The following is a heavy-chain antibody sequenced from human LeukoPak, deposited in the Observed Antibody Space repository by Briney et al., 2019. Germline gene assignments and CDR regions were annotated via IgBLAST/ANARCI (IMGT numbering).Heavy chain of an antibody. V-gene: IGHV3-7*01. CDR2: IKKDGSEK. J-gene: IGHJ4*02. Sequence: AGSLTLSCAASGFTFSRYWTSWVRHAPGKGLEWVANIKKDGSEKYYVDSVKGRFTISRDNAKNSLYLQMNSLRAEDTAVYYCAKQQLGHFDYWGQGTLVTVSS. D-gene: IGHD6-13*01. CDR1: GFTFSRYW. CDR3: AKQQLGHFDY.